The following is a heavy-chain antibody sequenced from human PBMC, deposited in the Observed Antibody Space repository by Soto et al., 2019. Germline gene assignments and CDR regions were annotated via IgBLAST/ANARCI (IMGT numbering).Heavy chain of an antibody. J-gene: IGHJ6*02. CDR2: IDPSDSYT. V-gene: IGHV5-10-1*01. Sequence: GEPLKISCNGAGYSFTSYWISWVRQMPGKGLEWMGRIDPSDSYTNYSPSFQGHVTISADKSISTAYLQWSSLKASDTAMYYCARAPWEYSSSSGYYYYYGMDVWGQGTTVTVSS. D-gene: IGHD6-6*01. CDR3: ARAPWEYSSSSGYYYYYGMDV. CDR1: GYSFTSYW.